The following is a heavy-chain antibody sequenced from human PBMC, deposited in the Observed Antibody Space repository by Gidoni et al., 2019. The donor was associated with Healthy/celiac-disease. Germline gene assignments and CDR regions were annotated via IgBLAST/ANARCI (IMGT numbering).Heavy chain of an antibody. Sequence: EVQLLESGGGLVQPGGSLRLSCAASGFTFSSYAMRWVRQAPGKGLEWVSSISGSGGSTYYADSVKGRFTISRDNSKNTLYLQMNSLRAEDTAVYYCAKSVMYYYDSSGSHDAFDIWGQGTMVTVSS. CDR3: AKSVMYYYDSSGSHDAFDI. D-gene: IGHD3-22*01. CDR2: ISGSGGST. J-gene: IGHJ3*02. CDR1: GFTFSSYA. V-gene: IGHV3-23*01.